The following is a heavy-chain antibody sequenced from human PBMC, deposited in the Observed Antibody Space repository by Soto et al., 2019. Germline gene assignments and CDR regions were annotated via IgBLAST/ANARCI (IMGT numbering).Heavy chain of an antibody. Sequence: QITLKESGPPLVKPTQTLTLTCTFSGFSLSTSGVGVGWIRQPPGKALEWVALIYWDDDKRYSPSLKSRLTITKDTSKSQVVLTMTNMDPVDTATYYCALLYYDILTGSYYFDYWGQGTLVTVSS. D-gene: IGHD3-9*01. V-gene: IGHV2-5*02. J-gene: IGHJ4*02. CDR1: GFSLSTSGVG. CDR2: IYWDDDK. CDR3: ALLYYDILTGSYYFDY.